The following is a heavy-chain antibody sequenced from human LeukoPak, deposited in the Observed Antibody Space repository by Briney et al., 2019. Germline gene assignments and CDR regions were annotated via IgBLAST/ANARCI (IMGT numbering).Heavy chain of an antibody. CDR3: ARSDCSGGSCYWFDP. Sequence: ASVKVSCKASGYTFTGYYMHWVRQAPGQGLEWMGWISAYNGNTNYAQKLQGRVTMTTDTSTSTAYMELRSLRSDDTAVYYCARSDCSGGSCYWFDPWGQGTLVTVSS. V-gene: IGHV1-18*04. CDR1: GYTFTGYY. CDR2: ISAYNGNT. J-gene: IGHJ5*02. D-gene: IGHD2-15*01.